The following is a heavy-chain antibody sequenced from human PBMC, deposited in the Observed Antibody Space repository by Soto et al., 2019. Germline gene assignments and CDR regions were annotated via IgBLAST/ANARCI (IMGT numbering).Heavy chain of an antibody. D-gene: IGHD1-26*01. Sequence: QVQLVQSGAEVKKPGASVKVSCKASGYTFTSYYMHWVRQAPGQGLEWMGIINPSGGSTSYAQKFQGRVTMTRDTSTSTVYMELSSLRSEDTAVYYCARDPGTSGSYPLYYFDYWGQGTLVTVSS. V-gene: IGHV1-46*01. CDR1: GYTFTSYY. CDR3: ARDPGTSGSYPLYYFDY. CDR2: INPSGGST. J-gene: IGHJ4*02.